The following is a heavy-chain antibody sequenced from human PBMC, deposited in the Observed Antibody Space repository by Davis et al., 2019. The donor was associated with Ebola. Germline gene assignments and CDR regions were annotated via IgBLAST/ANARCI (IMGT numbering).Heavy chain of an antibody. D-gene: IGHD1-26*01. CDR3: ARDAEVGKNAFDI. CDR2: ISAYNGNT. CDR1: GYSFVPYG. Sequence: ASVTVSCKAFGYSFVPYGISWVRQAPGQGLEWMGWISAYNGNTAYAQILQGRVTMTTDTSTGTAYMELRSLRSDDTAVYYSARDAEVGKNAFDIWGQGTMVTVSS. V-gene: IGHV1-18*04. J-gene: IGHJ3*02.